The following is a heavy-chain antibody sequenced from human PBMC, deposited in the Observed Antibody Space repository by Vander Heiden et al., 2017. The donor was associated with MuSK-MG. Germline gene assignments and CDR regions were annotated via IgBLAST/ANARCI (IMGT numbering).Heavy chain of an antibody. D-gene: IGHD3-22*01. CDR2: INPNSGRT. Sequence: QVQLVQSGAEAQTPGASVKVSCKASGSTLTGYYMHWVRQAPGQGLEWMGWINPNSGRTNYAQKFQGRVTMTRDTSISTAYMELSRLRSDDTAVYYCARGSYYYASSGHKDCWGQGTLVTVSS. V-gene: IGHV1-2*02. CDR3: ARGSYYYASSGHKDC. CDR1: GSTLTGYY. J-gene: IGHJ4*02.